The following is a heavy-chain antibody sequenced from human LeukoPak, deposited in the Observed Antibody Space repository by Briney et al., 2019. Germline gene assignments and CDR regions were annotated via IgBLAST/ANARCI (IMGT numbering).Heavy chain of an antibody. CDR2: IYYSGST. D-gene: IGHD1-1*01. Sequence: SETLSLTCTVSGGSFSSGSYYWSWIRQPPGKGLEWIGYIYYSGSTNYNPSLKSRATISVDTSKNHFSLRLSSMSAADTALYYCARVGGTTTRYFDYWGQGTLVTVSS. CDR1: GGSFSSGSYY. J-gene: IGHJ4*02. CDR3: ARVGGTTTRYFDY. V-gene: IGHV4-61*03.